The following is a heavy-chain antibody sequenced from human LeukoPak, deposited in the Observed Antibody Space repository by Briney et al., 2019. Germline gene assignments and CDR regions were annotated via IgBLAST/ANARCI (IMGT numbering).Heavy chain of an antibody. J-gene: IGHJ4*02. CDR2: IKQDGSEK. CDR3: ARDGELRYFDVPDY. D-gene: IGHD3-9*01. CDR1: GFTFSRFW. V-gene: IGHV3-7*01. Sequence: GGSLRLSCAASGFTFSRFWMSWVRQAPGKGREWVANIKQDGSEKYYVDSVEGRFTISRDNAKNSLYLQMNSLRAEDTAVYYCARDGELRYFDVPDYWGQGTLVTVSS.